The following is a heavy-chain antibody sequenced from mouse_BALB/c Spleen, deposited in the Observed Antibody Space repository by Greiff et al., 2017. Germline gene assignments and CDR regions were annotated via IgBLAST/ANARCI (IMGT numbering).Heavy chain of an antibody. Sequence: EVQLQQSGGGLVKPGGSLKLSCAASGFTFSDYYMYWVRQTPEKRLEWVATISDGGSYTYYPDSVKGRFTISRDKAKNNLYLQMSSLKSEDTAMYYCARGLRLRAMDYWGQGTSVTVSS. CDR3: ARGLRLRAMDY. V-gene: IGHV5-4*02. CDR1: GFTFSDYY. J-gene: IGHJ4*01. D-gene: IGHD1-2*01. CDR2: ISDGGSYT.